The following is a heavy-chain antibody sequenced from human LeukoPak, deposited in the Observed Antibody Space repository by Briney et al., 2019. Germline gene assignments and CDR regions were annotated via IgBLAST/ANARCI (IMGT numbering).Heavy chain of an antibody. Sequence: GTSVKVSCKASGFTFPNSAMQWVRQARGQRLEWIGWIVLCAGNTVYSHKFHDRGTITRDISTNTAYMELDSLGSEDTAVYYCAAQRGASLHDFWSTRLFDPWGQGTLVTVSS. CDR3: AAQRGASLHDFWSTRLFDP. CDR1: GFTFPNSA. V-gene: IGHV1-58*02. J-gene: IGHJ5*02. CDR2: IVLCAGNT. D-gene: IGHD3-3*01.